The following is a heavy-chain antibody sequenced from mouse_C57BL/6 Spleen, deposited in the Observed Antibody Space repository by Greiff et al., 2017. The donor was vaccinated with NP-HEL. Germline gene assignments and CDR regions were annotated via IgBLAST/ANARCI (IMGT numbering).Heavy chain of an antibody. CDR2: IWSGGST. CDR1: GFSLTSYG. V-gene: IGHV2-2*01. D-gene: IGHD2-4*01. J-gene: IGHJ2*01. CDR3: ARGTYDYDEGYYFDY. Sequence: VKLVESGPGLVQPSQSLSITCTVSGFSLTSYGVHWVRQSPGKGLEWLGVIWSGGSTDYNAAFISRLSISKDNSKSQVFFKMNSLQADDTAIYYCARGTYDYDEGYYFDYWGQGTTLTVSS.